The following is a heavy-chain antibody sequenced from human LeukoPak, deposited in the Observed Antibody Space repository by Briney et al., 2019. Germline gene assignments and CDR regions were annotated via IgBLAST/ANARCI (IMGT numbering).Heavy chain of an antibody. CDR2: IIPIFGTA. V-gene: IGHV1-69*05. D-gene: IGHD2-2*01. CDR1: GGTFSSYA. CDR3: ARESRCSSTSCYPLLLLDP. J-gene: IGHJ5*02. Sequence: SVKVSCKASGGTFSSYAISWVRQAPGQGLERMGGIIPIFGTANYAQKFQGRVTITTDESTSTAYMELSSLRSEDTAVYYCARESRCSSTSCYPLLLLDPWGQGTLVTVSS.